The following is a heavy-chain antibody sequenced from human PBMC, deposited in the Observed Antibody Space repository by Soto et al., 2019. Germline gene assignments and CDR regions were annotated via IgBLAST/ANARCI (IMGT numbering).Heavy chain of an antibody. Sequence: EVQLVESGGGLVKPGGSLRLSCAASGFTFSSYSMNWVRQAPGKGLEWVSSISSSSSYIYYADSVKGRFTISRDNAKNSLYLQMNSLRAEDTAVYYCACELVTGGWHQRVDYWGQGTLVTVSS. D-gene: IGHD6-19*01. J-gene: IGHJ4*02. CDR1: GFTFSSYS. CDR2: ISSSSSYI. V-gene: IGHV3-21*01. CDR3: ACELVTGGWHQRVDY.